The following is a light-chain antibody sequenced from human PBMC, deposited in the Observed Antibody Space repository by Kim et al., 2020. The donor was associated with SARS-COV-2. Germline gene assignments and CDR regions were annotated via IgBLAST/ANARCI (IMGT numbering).Light chain of an antibody. CDR1: SSNIGNNY. CDR2: DNN. J-gene: IGLJ2*01. CDR3: GTWDSSLSAVV. V-gene: IGLV1-51*01. Sequence: QSVLTQPPSVSAAPGQKVTISCSGSSSNIGNNYVSWYQQLPGTAPKLLIYDNNKRPSGIPDRFSGSKSGTSATLGITGLQTGDEADYYCGTWDSSLSAVVVGGGSQLTGL.